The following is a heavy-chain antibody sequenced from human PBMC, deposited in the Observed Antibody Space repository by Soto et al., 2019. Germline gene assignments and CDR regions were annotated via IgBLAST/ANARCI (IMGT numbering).Heavy chain of an antibody. CDR2: INPSGGST. Sequence: ASVKVSCKASGYTFTSYYMHWVRQAPGQGLEWMGIINPSGGSTSYAQKFQGRVTITRDTSTSTVYMELSSLRSEDTAVYYCARGQQLVSSMYNWFDPWGQGTLVTVSS. V-gene: IGHV1-46*01. CDR3: ARGQQLVSSMYNWFDP. CDR1: GYTFTSYY. D-gene: IGHD6-13*01. J-gene: IGHJ5*02.